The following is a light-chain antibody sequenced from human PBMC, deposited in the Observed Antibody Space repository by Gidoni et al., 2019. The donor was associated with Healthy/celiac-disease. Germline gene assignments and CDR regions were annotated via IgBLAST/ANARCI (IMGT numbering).Light chain of an antibody. V-gene: IGLV3-1*01. J-gene: IGLJ1*01. CDR3: QAWDSSTGV. Sequence: SYELTQPPSVSVSPGQTASITCSGDQLGDKYACWYHQQPGQSPVLVIYQDSKRPSGIPERFSGSNSWNTATLTISGTQAMDEADYYCQAWDSSTGVFGTGTKVTVL. CDR1: QLGDKY. CDR2: QDS.